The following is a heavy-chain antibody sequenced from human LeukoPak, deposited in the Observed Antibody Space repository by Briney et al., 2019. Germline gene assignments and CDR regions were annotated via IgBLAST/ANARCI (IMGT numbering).Heavy chain of an antibody. D-gene: IGHD3-10*01. CDR3: ARGRSITLLRGVAMSDGFDF. V-gene: IGHV3-21*06. Sequence: GGSLRLSCAASGFTFSNYGMNWVRQAPGKGLEWVSFTDTSGRYVYYGDSVKGRFTISRDNAKNLLFLQMNGLRAEDTALYYCARGRSITLLRGVAMSDGFDFWGQGAMVAVSS. CDR1: GFTFSNYG. CDR2: TDTSGRYV. J-gene: IGHJ4*03.